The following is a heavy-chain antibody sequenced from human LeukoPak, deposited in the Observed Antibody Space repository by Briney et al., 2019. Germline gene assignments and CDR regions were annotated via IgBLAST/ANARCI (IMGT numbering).Heavy chain of an antibody. D-gene: IGHD1-26*01. CDR1: GFTFSNYA. CDR2: IGGSGDST. J-gene: IGHJ5*02. CDR3: AKGLVGARGWFDP. V-gene: IGHV3-23*01. Sequence: GGSLRLSCAASGFTFSNYAMSWVRQAPGKGLEWVSVIGGSGDSTYYADSVKGRFTISRDNSKNTLYVQMNSLRAEDTAVYYCAKGLVGARGWFDPWGQGTLVTVSS.